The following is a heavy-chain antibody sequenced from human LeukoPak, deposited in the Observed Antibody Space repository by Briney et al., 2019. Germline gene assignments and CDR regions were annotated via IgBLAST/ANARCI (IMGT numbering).Heavy chain of an antibody. CDR2: IRYDGSNK. D-gene: IGHD3-22*01. Sequence: GGSLRLSCAASGFTLSSYGMHWVRQAPGKGLEWVAFIRYDGSNKYYADSVKGRFTISRDNSKNTLYLQMNSLRAEDTAVYYCAKDLGYYYDSSGYEHFDYWGQGTLVTVSS. CDR1: GFTLSSYG. J-gene: IGHJ4*02. V-gene: IGHV3-30*02. CDR3: AKDLGYYYDSSGYEHFDY.